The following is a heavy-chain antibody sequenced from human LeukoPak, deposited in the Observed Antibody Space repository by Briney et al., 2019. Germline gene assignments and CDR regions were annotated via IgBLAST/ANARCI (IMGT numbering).Heavy chain of an antibody. Sequence: GASLRLSCAASGFTFSSYAMIWVRRAPGKGLEWVSAISGSGGSTYYADSVKGRFTISRDNSKNTLYLQMNSLRAEDTAVYYCAKDMDIVVVAWFDPWGQGTLVTVSS. J-gene: IGHJ5*02. CDR1: GFTFSSYA. CDR3: AKDMDIVVVAWFDP. V-gene: IGHV3-23*01. D-gene: IGHD2-15*01. CDR2: ISGSGGST.